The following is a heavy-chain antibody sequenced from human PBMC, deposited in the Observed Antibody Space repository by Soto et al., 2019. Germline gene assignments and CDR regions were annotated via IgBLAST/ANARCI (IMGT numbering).Heavy chain of an antibody. CDR1: GFTFSSYA. CDR2: ISGSGGST. D-gene: IGHD2-15*01. V-gene: IGHV3-23*01. J-gene: IGHJ4*02. CDR3: AKALLVVVAATADY. Sequence: EVQLLESGGGLVQPGGSLRLSCAASGFTFSSYAMSWVRQAPGKGLEWVSAISGSGGSTYYADSVKGRFTISRDNSKNTLYLQMNSLRAEDAAVYYCAKALLVVVAATADYWGQGTLVTVSS.